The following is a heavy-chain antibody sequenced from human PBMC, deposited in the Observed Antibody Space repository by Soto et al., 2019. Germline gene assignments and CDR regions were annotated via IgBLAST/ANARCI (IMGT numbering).Heavy chain of an antibody. Sequence: QVQLQQWGAGLLKPSETLSLTCAVYGGSFSGYHWSWIRQPPGKGLEWIGEINHSGSTNYNPSLKSRVTISVDTSKNQFSLKLSSVTAADTAVYYCARFPNYGDYGRPGVEYWGQGTLVTVSS. V-gene: IGHV4-34*01. CDR2: INHSGST. CDR1: GGSFSGYH. D-gene: IGHD4-17*01. CDR3: ARFPNYGDYGRPGVEY. J-gene: IGHJ4*02.